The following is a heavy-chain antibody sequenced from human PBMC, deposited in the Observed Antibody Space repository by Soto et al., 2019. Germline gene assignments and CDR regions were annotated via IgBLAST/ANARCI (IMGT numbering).Heavy chain of an antibody. J-gene: IGHJ4*02. CDR1: ESTVRRDW. CDR3: SGGVGDAF. CDR2: TNQDGSEK. Sequence: EVHLVESGGGLVQTGGSLRLSCAISESTVRRDWMNWVRQAPGKGLEWVAHTNQDGSEKYYVDSVKGRFTIARDNAKNSLYLQLNSRRAGDTAIYYCSGGVGDAFWGQGTLVTVSS. V-gene: IGHV3-7*04. D-gene: IGHD1-26*01.